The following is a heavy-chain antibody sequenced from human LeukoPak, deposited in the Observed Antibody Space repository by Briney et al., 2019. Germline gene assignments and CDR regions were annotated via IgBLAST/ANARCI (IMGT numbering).Heavy chain of an antibody. D-gene: IGHD2-2*01. Sequence: SETLSLTCAVYGGSFSGYYWSWIRQPPGKGLEWIGEINHSGSTNYNSSLKSRVTVSVDTSKNQFSLKLSSVTAADTAVYYCARDNYCSSTSCYLYYYYYGMDVWGQGTTVTVSS. CDR2: INHSGST. J-gene: IGHJ6*02. V-gene: IGHV4-34*01. CDR3: ARDNYCSSTSCYLYYYYYGMDV. CDR1: GGSFSGYY.